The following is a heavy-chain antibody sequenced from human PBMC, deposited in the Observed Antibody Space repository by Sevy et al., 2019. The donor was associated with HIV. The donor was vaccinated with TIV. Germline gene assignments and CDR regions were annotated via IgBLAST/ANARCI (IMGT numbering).Heavy chain of an antibody. V-gene: IGHV3-23*01. CDR3: SKPIYFYDNSGYSGDY. CDR1: GFTFSSHA. CDR2: IGTNGDGR. J-gene: IGHJ4*02. D-gene: IGHD3-22*01. Sequence: GGFLRLSCVASGFTFSSHAMNWVRQVPGKGLGWISSIGTNGDGRYYADSVKGRFTISRDNSKSRLYLQMNSLRAEDTALYYCSKPIYFYDNSGYSGDYWGQGIRVTVSS.